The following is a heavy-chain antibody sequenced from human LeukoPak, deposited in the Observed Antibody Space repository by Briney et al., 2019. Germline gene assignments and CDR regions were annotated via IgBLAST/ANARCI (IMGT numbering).Heavy chain of an antibody. CDR3: ARDSGGYSYGGFDY. Sequence: PGGSLRLSCAASEFTFSSYAMHWVRQAPGKGLEWVAVISYDGSNKYYADSVKGRFTISRDNSKNTLYLQMNSLRAEDTAVYYCARDSGGYSYGGFDYWGQGTLVTVSS. J-gene: IGHJ4*02. CDR1: EFTFSSYA. D-gene: IGHD5-18*01. V-gene: IGHV3-30*04. CDR2: ISYDGSNK.